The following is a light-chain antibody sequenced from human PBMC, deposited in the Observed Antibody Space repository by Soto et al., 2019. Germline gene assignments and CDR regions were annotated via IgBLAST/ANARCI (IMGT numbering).Light chain of an antibody. V-gene: IGLV1-47*01. CDR2: RNN. J-gene: IGLJ3*02. CDR3: ASWDDSLSGVV. Sequence: HSVLTQPPSASGTPGQRVTISCSGSTSNLGSNFIYWYQQLPGAAPKLLISRNNQRPSGVPDRFSGSKSGTSASLAISGLRSEDEAVYHCASWDDSLSGVVFGGGTKLTVL. CDR1: TSNLGSNF.